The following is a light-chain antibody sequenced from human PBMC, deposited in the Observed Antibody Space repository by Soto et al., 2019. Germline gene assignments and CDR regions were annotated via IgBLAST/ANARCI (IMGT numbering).Light chain of an antibody. J-gene: IGKJ2*01. CDR3: QQYDGFPYT. CDR1: QSISSW. CDR2: KAS. V-gene: IGKV1-5*03. Sequence: DIQMTQSPSTLSASVGDRVTITCRASQSISSWLAWYQRKPGKAPNLLIYKASNLETGVPSRFSGSGSGTAFTLTISSLQPDDFATYYCQQYDGFPYTFGQGTKLEIK.